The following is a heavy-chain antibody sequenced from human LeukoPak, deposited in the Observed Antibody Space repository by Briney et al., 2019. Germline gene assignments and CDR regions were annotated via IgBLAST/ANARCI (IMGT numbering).Heavy chain of an antibody. V-gene: IGHV3-23*01. D-gene: IGHD3-22*01. CDR1: GFAFSSYA. CDR3: AKGLNYESSAAFDY. J-gene: IGHJ4*02. CDR2: ISGSGGST. Sequence: GGSLRLSCTASGFAFSSYAMTWVRQAPGKGLEWVSGISGSGGSTNYADSVKGRFTISRDNSRNTLYLQMNSLRAADTAVYYCAKGLNYESSAAFDYWGQGTLVTVSS.